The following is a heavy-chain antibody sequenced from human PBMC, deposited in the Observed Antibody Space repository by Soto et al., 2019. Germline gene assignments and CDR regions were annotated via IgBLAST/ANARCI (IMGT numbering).Heavy chain of an antibody. CDR2: INPNSGGT. D-gene: IGHD4-17*01. CDR1: GYTFTGYY. V-gene: IGHV1-2*04. Sequence: ASVKVSCKASGYTFTGYYMHWVRQAPGQGLEWMGWINPNSGGTNYAQKFQGWVTMTRDTSISTAYMELSRLRSDDTAVYYCAREGTTVVTPPYYYGMDVWGQGTTVTVSS. CDR3: AREGTTVVTPPYYYGMDV. J-gene: IGHJ6*02.